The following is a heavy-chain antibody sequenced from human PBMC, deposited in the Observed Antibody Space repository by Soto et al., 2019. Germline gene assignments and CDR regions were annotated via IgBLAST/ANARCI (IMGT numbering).Heavy chain of an antibody. V-gene: IGHV3-30-3*01. Sequence: PGGSLRLSCAASGFTFSSYVMHWVRQAPGKGLEWVAVISYDGSNKYYADSVKGRFTISRDNSKNTLYLQMNSLRAEDTAVYYCARGLRLYYYYGMDVWGQGTTVTVSS. CDR3: ARGLRLYYYYGMDV. CDR2: ISYDGSNK. J-gene: IGHJ6*02. CDR1: GFTFSSYV.